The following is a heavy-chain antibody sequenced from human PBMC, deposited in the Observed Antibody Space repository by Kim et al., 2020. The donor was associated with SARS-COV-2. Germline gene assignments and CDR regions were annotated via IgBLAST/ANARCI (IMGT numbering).Heavy chain of an antibody. D-gene: IGHD3-10*01. CDR2: ISGSGGST. V-gene: IGHV3-23*01. CDR1: GFTFSSYA. CDR3: AKDGHVTMVRGVTVGWGFGFHSLLYYGMDV. J-gene: IGHJ6*02. Sequence: GGSLRLSCAASGFTFSSYAMSWVRQAPGKGLEWVSAISGSGGSTYYADSVKGRFTISRDNSKNTLYLQMNSLRAEDTAVYYCAKDGHVTMVRGVTVGWGFGFHSLLYYGMDVWGQGTTVTVSS.